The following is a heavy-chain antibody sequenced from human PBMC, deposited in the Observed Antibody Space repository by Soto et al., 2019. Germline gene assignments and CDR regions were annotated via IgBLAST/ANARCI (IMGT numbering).Heavy chain of an antibody. Sequence: SETLSLTCTVSGGSISSSSYYWGWLRQPPGKGLEWIGSIYYSGSTYYNPSLKSRVTISVDTSKNQFSLKLSSVTAADTAVYYCARPIAVAGTGGGNWFDPWGQGTLVTVSS. CDR2: IYYSGST. D-gene: IGHD6-19*01. CDR1: GGSISSSSYY. CDR3: ARPIAVAGTGGGNWFDP. J-gene: IGHJ5*02. V-gene: IGHV4-39*01.